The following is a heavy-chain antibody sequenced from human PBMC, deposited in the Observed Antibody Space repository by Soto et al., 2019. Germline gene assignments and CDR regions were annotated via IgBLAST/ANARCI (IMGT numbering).Heavy chain of an antibody. CDR1: GGDLRNSG. V-gene: IGHV1-69*04. D-gene: IGHD6-13*01. Sequence: QVHLVQSGAEMKKPGSSVKVSCKVSGGDLRNSGLSWVRQAPGQGLEWMGGVFPLLAMVDYSQKFQGRVTITADESTNTAYMYLGSLRSADTAVYYCAKEDAAGFKSWGQGTLVIVSS. CDR3: AKEDAAGFKS. CDR2: VFPLLAMV. J-gene: IGHJ4*02.